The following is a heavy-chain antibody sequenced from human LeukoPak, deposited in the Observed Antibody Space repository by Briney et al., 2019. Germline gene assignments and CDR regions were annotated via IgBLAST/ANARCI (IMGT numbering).Heavy chain of an antibody. CDR3: GKTGDGYNYFDY. J-gene: IGHJ4*02. CDR1: GFTFSSYA. V-gene: IGHV3-23*01. CDR2: ISGSGGST. D-gene: IGHD5-24*01. Sequence: PGGSLRLSCAASGFTFSSYAMSWVRQAPEKGLEWVSAISGSGGSTYYADSVEGRFTISRDHSKNTLYLQMNSLRAEDTAVYYCGKTGDGYNYFDYWGQGTLVTVSS.